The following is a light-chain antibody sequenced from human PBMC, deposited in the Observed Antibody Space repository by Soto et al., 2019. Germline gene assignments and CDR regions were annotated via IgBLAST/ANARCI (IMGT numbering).Light chain of an antibody. J-gene: IGKJ2*01. CDR1: QSIGYW. V-gene: IGKV1-5*03. CDR2: MAS. Sequence: DIQMTQSPSTLSASVGDRVTITCRASQSIGYWLAWYQQKPGRAPNLLIYMASSLESGVPSRFSSSGSGTEFTLTIIILRPDDVATYCCQQYNSSPHTFGQGTQLEIK. CDR3: QQYNSSPHT.